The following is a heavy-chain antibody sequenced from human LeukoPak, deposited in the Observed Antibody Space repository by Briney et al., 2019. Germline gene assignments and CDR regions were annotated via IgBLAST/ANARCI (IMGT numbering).Heavy chain of an antibody. CDR1: GGSISSGGYY. D-gene: IGHD3-3*01. V-gene: IGHV4-31*03. J-gene: IGHJ6*02. CDR2: IYYSGST. CDR3: ASQKITIFGPYDMDV. Sequence: PSETLSLTCTVSGGSISSGGYYWSWIRQHPGKGLEWIGYIYYSGSTYYNPSLKSRVTISVDTSKNQFSLKLSSVTAADTAAYYCASQKITIFGPYDMDVWGQGTTVTVSS.